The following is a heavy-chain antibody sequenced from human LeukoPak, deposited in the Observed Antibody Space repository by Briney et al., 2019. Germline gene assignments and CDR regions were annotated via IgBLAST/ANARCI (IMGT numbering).Heavy chain of an antibody. J-gene: IGHJ4*02. CDR2: ISYDGSNK. D-gene: IGHD3-3*01. V-gene: IGHV3-30-3*01. CDR3: ARPTYDFWSGYYGRAYFDY. CDR1: GFTFSSYA. Sequence: GGSLRLSCAASGFTFSSYAMHWVRQAPGKGLEWVAVISYDGSNKYYADSVKGRFTISRDNSKNTLYLQMNSLRAEDTAVYYCARPTYDFWSGYYGRAYFDYWGQGTLVTVSS.